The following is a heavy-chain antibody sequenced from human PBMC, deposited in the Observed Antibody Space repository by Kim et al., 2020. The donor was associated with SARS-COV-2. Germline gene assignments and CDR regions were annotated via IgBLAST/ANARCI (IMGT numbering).Heavy chain of an antibody. CDR3: ARGGGGDHGY. V-gene: IGHV3-23*01. CDR1: GYTFSSYA. Sequence: GGSLRLSCVASGYTFSSYAVSWVRQAPGKGLEWISAISKDGVFEYYADSVRGRFTISRDNSRNTRYLQMNTLRVDDTAVYYCARGGGGDHGYWGQGTLVTVSS. D-gene: IGHD3-16*01. CDR2: ISKDGVFE. J-gene: IGHJ4*02.